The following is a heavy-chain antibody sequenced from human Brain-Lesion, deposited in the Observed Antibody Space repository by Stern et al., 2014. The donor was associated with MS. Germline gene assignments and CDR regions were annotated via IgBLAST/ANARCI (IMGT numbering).Heavy chain of an antibody. J-gene: IGHJ4*02. CDR2: ITPFTGNP. CDR3: AEGGSYGFVY. Sequence: QVQLVQSGAEVKKTGSSVKVSCQASGNTFTNRYLHLVRQAPGQALEWMGWITPFTGNPNYAQNFQDRVTITMDRSMSTAYMDLSSLRSDDTAIYFCAEGGSYGFVYWGQGTLVTVSS. D-gene: IGHD4-17*01. CDR1: GNTFTNRY. V-gene: IGHV1-45*02.